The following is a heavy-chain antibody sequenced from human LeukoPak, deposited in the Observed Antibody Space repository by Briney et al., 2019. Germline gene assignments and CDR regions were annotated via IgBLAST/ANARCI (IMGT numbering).Heavy chain of an antibody. V-gene: IGHV4-39*01. CDR1: GGSISSSSYY. CDR3: ARQGLGDSSGFYYDKPDY. CDR2: IYYSGST. Sequence: SGTLSLTCTVSGGSISSSSYYWGWIRQHPGKGLEWIGSIYYSGSTYYNPSLKSRVTISVDTSKNQFSLKLSSVTAADTAVYYCARQGLGDSSGFYYDKPDYWGQGTLVTVSS. J-gene: IGHJ4*02. D-gene: IGHD3-22*01.